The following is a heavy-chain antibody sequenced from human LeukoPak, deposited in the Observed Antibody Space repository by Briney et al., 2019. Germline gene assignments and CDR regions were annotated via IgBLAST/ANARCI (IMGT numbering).Heavy chain of an antibody. CDR2: INHSGST. D-gene: IGHD6-13*01. V-gene: IGHV4-34*01. Sequence: SETLSLTCAVYGGSFSGYYWSWIRQPPGKGLEWIGEINHSGSTNYNPSLKSRVTISVDTSKNQFSLKLSSVTAADTAVYYCARLSHRAAAGYYYYYGMDVWGQGTTVTISS. CDR1: GGSFSGYY. CDR3: ARLSHRAAAGYYYYYGMDV. J-gene: IGHJ6*02.